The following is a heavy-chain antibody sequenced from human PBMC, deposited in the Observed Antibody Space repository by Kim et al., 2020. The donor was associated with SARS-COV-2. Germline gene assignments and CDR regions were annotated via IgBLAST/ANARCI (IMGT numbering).Heavy chain of an antibody. D-gene: IGHD6-13*01. CDR2: DP. Sequence: DPHYARQLPDRLIMTTDTSTSTAYMELRSLTSDDTAIYYCARGGAGAGIDYWGPGTLVTVSS. J-gene: IGHJ4*02. V-gene: IGHV1-18*01. CDR3: ARGGAGAGIDY.